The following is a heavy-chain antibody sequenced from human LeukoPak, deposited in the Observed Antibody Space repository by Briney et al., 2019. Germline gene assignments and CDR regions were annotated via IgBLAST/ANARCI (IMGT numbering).Heavy chain of an antibody. CDR1: GGSFSGYY. J-gene: IGHJ6*02. CDR2: INHSGST. V-gene: IGHV4-34*01. Sequence: MTSETLSLTCAVYGGSFSGYYWSWIRQPPGKGLEWIGEINHSGSTNYNPSLKSRVTISVDTSKNQFSLKLSSVTAADTAVYYCARGLSFTVVSYYYYGMDVWGQGTTVTVFS. CDR3: ARGLSFTVVSYYYYGMDV. D-gene: IGHD4-23*01.